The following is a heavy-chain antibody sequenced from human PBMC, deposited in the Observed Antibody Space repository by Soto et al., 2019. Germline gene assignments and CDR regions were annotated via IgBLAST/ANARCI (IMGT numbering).Heavy chain of an antibody. CDR3: ARELHGGRYGMAV. CDR1: GFTFSNYD. V-gene: IGHV3-13*01. CDR2: ITTAGDT. Sequence: EVQLVESGGGLVQPGGSLRLSCAASGFTFSNYDMHWVRQVTGKGLEWVSGITTAGDTYYPGSVKGRFTISREKAKNSLYLQMNSLSARDTAVYYCARELHGGRYGMAVWGQGTTLTVSS. J-gene: IGHJ6*01.